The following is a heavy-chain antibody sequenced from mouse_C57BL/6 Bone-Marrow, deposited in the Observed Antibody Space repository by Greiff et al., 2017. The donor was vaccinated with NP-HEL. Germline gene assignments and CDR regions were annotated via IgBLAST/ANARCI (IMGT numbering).Heavy chain of an antibody. Sequence: VQLQQSGPELVKPGASVKIPCKASGYTFTDYNMDWVKQSHGKSLEWIGDINPNNGGTIYNQKFKGKATLTVDKSSSTAYMGLRSLTAEDTAVYYCALYYGSSSPFAYWGQGTLVTVSA. CDR3: ALYYGSSSPFAY. D-gene: IGHD1-1*01. CDR1: GYTFTDYN. J-gene: IGHJ3*01. V-gene: IGHV1-18*01. CDR2: INPNNGGT.